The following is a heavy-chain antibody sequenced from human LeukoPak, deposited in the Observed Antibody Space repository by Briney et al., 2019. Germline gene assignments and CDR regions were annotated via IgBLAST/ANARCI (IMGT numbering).Heavy chain of an antibody. V-gene: IGHV4-39*07. J-gene: IGHJ6*03. D-gene: IGHD1-1*01. Sequence: SETLSLTCTVSGGSISSSSYYWGWIRQPPGKGLEWFGSIYYSGSTYYNPSLKSRVTISVDTSKNQFSLKLSSVTAADTAVYYCARAVQLERPPLLIGYYYMDVWGKGTTVTVSS. CDR1: GGSISSSSYY. CDR2: IYYSGST. CDR3: ARAVQLERPPLLIGYYYMDV.